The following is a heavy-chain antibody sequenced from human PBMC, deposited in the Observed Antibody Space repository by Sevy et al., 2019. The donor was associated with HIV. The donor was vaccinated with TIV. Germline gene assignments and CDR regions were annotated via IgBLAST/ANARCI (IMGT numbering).Heavy chain of an antibody. Sequence: GESLKISCAASGFRFTDYWMSWVRQTPGKGLEWVATIKQDESEKYCVDSVKGRFVISRDNGKTSVSLQMNGLRVEDTALYYCAREVGGFNWRPYYFDSWGQGTLVTVSS. V-gene: IGHV3-7*01. CDR2: IKQDESEK. CDR3: AREVGGFNWRPYYFDS. D-gene: IGHD3-16*01. J-gene: IGHJ4*02. CDR1: GFRFTDYW.